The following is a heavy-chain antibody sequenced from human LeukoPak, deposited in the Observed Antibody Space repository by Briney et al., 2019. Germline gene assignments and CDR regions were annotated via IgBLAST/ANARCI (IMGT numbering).Heavy chain of an antibody. CDR2: INPSGGNT. J-gene: IGHJ4*02. Sequence: ASVKVSCKASGYIFTSFYMHWVRQAPGQGLEWMGIINPSGGNTGYAQKFQGRVTMTRDTSTSTAYMEVSSLRSEDTTVYYCARAPRSGWYWDYWGQGTLVTVSS. D-gene: IGHD6-19*01. CDR3: ARAPRSGWYWDY. CDR1: GYIFTSFY. V-gene: IGHV1-46*01.